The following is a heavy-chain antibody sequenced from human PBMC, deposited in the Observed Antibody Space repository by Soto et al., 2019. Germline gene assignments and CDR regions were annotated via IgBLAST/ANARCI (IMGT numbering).Heavy chain of an antibody. CDR3: TTAHPRGPDY. CDR1: GLSFSNAW. D-gene: IGHD5-12*01. J-gene: IGHJ4*02. CDR2: IRSKTDGGTI. V-gene: IGHV3-15*01. Sequence: EVQLVESGGGLVKPGESLRLSCAASGLSFSNAWMNWVRQAPGKGLEWVGQIRSKTDGGTIFNPAPVKDRFIISRDDSRNTLYLQMNSLKTEDTAVYYCTTAHPRGPDYWGQGTLVTVST.